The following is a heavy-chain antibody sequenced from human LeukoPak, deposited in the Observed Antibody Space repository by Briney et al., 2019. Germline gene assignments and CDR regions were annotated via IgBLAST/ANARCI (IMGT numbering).Heavy chain of an antibody. J-gene: IGHJ4*02. V-gene: IGHV3-23*01. D-gene: IGHD3-22*01. Sequence: TGGSLRLSCAASGFTFSGHWMSWVRQAPGKGLEWVSAISGSGGSTYYADSVKGRFTISRDNSKNTLYLQMNSLRAEDTAVYYCAKGKDYYDSSGYYLATLDYWGQGTLVTVSS. CDR3: AKGKDYYDSSGYYLATLDY. CDR2: ISGSGGST. CDR1: GFTFSGHW.